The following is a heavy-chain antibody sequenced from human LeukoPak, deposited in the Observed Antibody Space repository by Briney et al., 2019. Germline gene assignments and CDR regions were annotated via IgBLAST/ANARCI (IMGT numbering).Heavy chain of an antibody. CDR2: IYPGDSDT. CDR3: ARHDSYDFWSGSTGRFDP. D-gene: IGHD3-3*01. Sequence: GEPLKISCKGSGYSFTSYWIGWVRQMPGKGLEWMGIIYPGDSDTRYRPSFQGQVTISADKSISTAYLQWSSLKASDTAMYYCARHDSYDFWSGSTGRFDPWGQGTLVTVSS. J-gene: IGHJ5*02. CDR1: GYSFTSYW. V-gene: IGHV5-51*01.